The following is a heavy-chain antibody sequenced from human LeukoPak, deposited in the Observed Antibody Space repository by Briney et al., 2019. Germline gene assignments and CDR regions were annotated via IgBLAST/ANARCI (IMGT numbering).Heavy chain of an antibody. Sequence: GGSLRLSCAASGFTFDDYGMSWVRQAPGKGLEWVSGINWNGGSTGYADSVKGRFTISRDNAKNSLYLQMNSLRAEDTALYHCARRGIYYDSSGYYYDYWGQGTLVTVSS. J-gene: IGHJ4*02. CDR2: INWNGGST. CDR3: ARRGIYYDSSGYYYDY. V-gene: IGHV3-20*01. CDR1: GFTFDDYG. D-gene: IGHD3-22*01.